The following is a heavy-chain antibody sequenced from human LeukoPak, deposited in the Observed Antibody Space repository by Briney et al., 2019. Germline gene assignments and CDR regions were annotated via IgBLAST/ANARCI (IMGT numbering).Heavy chain of an antibody. V-gene: IGHV3-33*01. D-gene: IGHD3-3*01. CDR3: GRDSRSILIDV. Sequence: GVSLRLSCAASGFTFSRHGMHWVRQAPGKGLEWVAVIWYDGSNTYYVDSVKGRFTISRDNSKNTLYLQMNSLRVEDTAVYYCGRDSRSILIDVWGQGTPVTISS. CDR1: GFTFSRHG. J-gene: IGHJ4*02. CDR2: IWYDGSNT.